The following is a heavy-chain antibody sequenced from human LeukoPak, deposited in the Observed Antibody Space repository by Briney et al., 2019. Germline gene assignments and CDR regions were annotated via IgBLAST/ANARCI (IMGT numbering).Heavy chain of an antibody. CDR1: GDSSSSYY. Sequence: SETLSLTCTVSGDSSSSYYWTWIRQPPGKGLEWIGFIHTSGSTNYNPPLKSRVSMSVDTSKNQFSLRLSSVTAADTAVYYCARPGQSTWWIYFNFWGQGTLVTVSS. CDR3: ARPGQSTWWIYFNF. V-gene: IGHV4-4*09. D-gene: IGHD2-15*01. J-gene: IGHJ4*02. CDR2: IHTSGST.